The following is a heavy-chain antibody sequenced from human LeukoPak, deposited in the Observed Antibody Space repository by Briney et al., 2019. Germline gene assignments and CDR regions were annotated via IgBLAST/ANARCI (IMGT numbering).Heavy chain of an antibody. CDR3: ARSVPRGEVDY. CDR2: INHSGST. J-gene: IGHJ4*02. Sequence: SETLSLTCTVSGGSISSYYWSWIRQPPGKGLEWIGEINHSGSTNYNPSLKSRVTISVDTSKNQFSLKLSSVTAADTAVYYCARSVPRGEVDYWGQGTLVTVSS. V-gene: IGHV4-34*01. CDR1: GGSISSYY.